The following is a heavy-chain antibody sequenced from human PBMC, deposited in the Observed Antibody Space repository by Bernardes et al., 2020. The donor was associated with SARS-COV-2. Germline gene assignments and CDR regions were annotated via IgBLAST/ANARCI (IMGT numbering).Heavy chain of an antibody. CDR3: ATVMMVVRPDGGQYRTGYFFDS. CDR1: GGPLSDHS. CDR2: ITQRGNT. V-gene: IGHV4-34*01. J-gene: IGHJ4*02. Sequence: SETLSLTRDVSGGPLSDHSWTWIRQAPGKGLEWIGEITQRGNTNYNLSLRSRVTISLGTSKKQFSLELTSVTAADTAIYYCATVMMVVRPDGGQYRTGYFFDSWGLGTLVTVSS. D-gene: IGHD5-18*01.